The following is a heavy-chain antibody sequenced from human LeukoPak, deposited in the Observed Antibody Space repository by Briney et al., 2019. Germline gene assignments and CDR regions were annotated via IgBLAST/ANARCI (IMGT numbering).Heavy chain of an antibody. J-gene: IGHJ4*02. V-gene: IGHV3-15*01. CDR2: IKSKGDGETT. Sequence: GGSLRLSCAASGFTFTNAWMTWVRQAPGKGLEWVGRIKSKGDGETTDYAAPVKGRFSMSRDDSKATMYLQMNSLEAEDTAVYYCTTDLGLTMIRGVIVYWGQGALVTVSS. D-gene: IGHD3-10*01. CDR3: TTDLGLTMIRGVIVY. CDR1: GFTFTNAW.